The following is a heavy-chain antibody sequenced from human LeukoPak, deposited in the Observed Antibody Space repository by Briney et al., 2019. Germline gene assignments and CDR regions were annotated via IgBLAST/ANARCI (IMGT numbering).Heavy chain of an antibody. J-gene: IGHJ5*02. Sequence: SETLSLTCTVSGGSISSYYRSWIRQPPGKGLEWIGYIYYSGSTNYNPSLKSRVTISVDTSKNQFSLKLSSVTAADTAVYYCARSDRIVGGLNWFDPWGQGTLVTVSS. D-gene: IGHD1-26*01. V-gene: IGHV4-59*12. CDR3: ARSDRIVGGLNWFDP. CDR2: IYYSGST. CDR1: GGSISSYY.